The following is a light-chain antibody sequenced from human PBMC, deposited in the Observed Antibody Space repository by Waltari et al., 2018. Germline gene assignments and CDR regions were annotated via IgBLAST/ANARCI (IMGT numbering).Light chain of an antibody. Sequence: SYVLTQPPSVSVAPGMTARITCGGNNSASKSVHWYRQSPGQAPVLVIFYDKDRPARIPERFSGSNSGTTATLTISRVEAGDEADYYCQVWDSSTSHVVFGAGTKLTVL. V-gene: IGLV3-21*01. CDR2: YDK. J-gene: IGLJ2*01. CDR3: QVWDSSTSHVV. CDR1: NSASKS.